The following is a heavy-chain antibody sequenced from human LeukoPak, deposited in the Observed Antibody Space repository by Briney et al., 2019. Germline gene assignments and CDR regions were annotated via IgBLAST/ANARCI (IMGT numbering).Heavy chain of an antibody. J-gene: IGHJ4*02. CDR3: ARARGGTSLDY. V-gene: IGHV3-23*01. CDR1: GFTFSSYG. CDR2: ITGSGGNT. Sequence: GGSLRLSCAASGFTFSSYGMSWVRQAPGKGLEWVSAITGSGGNTQYADSVKGRFTISRDKSKNTLHLQMNSLRPEDTAVYYCARARGGTSLDYWGQGTLVTVSS. D-gene: IGHD3-10*01.